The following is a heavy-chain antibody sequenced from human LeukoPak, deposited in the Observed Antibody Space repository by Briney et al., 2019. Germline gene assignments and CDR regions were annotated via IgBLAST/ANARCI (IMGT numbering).Heavy chain of an antibody. V-gene: IGHV1-2*02. CDR1: GYTFTGNY. D-gene: IGHD2-2*02. Sequence: GASVKVSCKXSGYTFTGNYMHWVRQAPRQGLEWMGWTNPNSGGTNYAQKFQGRVTMTGDTSISTAYMELSRLRSDDTAVYYCARSLYCSSTSCYTFDYWGQGTLVTVSS. CDR3: ARSLYCSSTSCYTFDY. CDR2: TNPNSGGT. J-gene: IGHJ4*02.